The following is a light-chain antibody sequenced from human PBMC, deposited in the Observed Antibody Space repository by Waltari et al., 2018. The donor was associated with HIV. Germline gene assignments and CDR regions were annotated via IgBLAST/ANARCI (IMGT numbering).Light chain of an antibody. J-gene: IGKJ2*01. V-gene: IGKV3-11*01. CDR2: DAS. CDR3: QQRTTGLGYT. CDR1: QSVNNY. Sequence: EIVLTQSPATLSLSPGERATLSCRSSQSVNNYLAWYQQKSGKAPRLFIYDASNRATGVPARFNGSGSGTDFTLTITSLEPEDVGVYYCQQRTTGLGYTFGQGTKLEIK.